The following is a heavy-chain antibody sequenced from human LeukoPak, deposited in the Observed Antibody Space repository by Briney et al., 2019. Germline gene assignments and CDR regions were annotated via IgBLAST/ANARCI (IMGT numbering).Heavy chain of an antibody. V-gene: IGHV4-30-4*07. CDR2: IQDSGSS. D-gene: IGHD3-3*01. CDR3: ARGLASGYPPIPFDY. J-gene: IGHJ4*02. Sequence: SETLSLTCAVSGGSLSSGGYSWSWIRQPPGKGLEWIGHIQDSGSSYRNPSLKSRVTISVDTSKIQFSLNLSSVTAADTAIYYCARGLASGYPPIPFDYWGQGTQVTVSS. CDR1: GGSLSSGGYS.